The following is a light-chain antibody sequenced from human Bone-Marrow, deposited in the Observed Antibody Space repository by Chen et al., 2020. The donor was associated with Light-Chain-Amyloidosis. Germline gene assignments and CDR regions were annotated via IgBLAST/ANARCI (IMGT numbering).Light chain of an antibody. CDR2: DSS. CDR1: QSISSW. Sequence: DIQITQSPSNLSASVGDRVTITCRASQSISSWLAWYQQKPGKAPTLLIHDSSSLESGVPSRFRGSGSGTDFTLTISSLHPDDFATYYCQQYISMGYTFGQGTKLEIK. J-gene: IGKJ2*01. CDR3: QQYISMGYT. V-gene: IGKV1-5*01.